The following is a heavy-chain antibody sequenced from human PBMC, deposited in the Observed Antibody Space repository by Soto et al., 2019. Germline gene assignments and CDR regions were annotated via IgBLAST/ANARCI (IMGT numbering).Heavy chain of an antibody. CDR3: ATGEVATMIGPY. V-gene: IGHV1-24*01. J-gene: IGHJ4*02. D-gene: IGHD5-12*01. CDR2: FDPEDGET. CDR1: GYTRTEVS. Sequence: ASVEVSGKVSGYTRTEVSMDWVRQAPGKGLEWMGGFDPEDGETIYAQKFQGRVTMTEDTSTDTAYMELSSLRSEDTAVYYCATGEVATMIGPYWGQGTLVTVSS.